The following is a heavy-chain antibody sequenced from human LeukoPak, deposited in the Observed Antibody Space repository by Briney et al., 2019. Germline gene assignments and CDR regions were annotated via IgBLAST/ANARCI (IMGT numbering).Heavy chain of an antibody. V-gene: IGHV3-30-3*01. CDR2: ISYDGSNK. D-gene: IGHD3-16*01. Sequence: PGGSLRLSCAASGFTFSSYAMHWVRQAPGKGLEWVAVISYDGSNKYYADSVKGRFTISRDNSKNTLYLQMNSLRAEDTAVYYCARSIGGVDYWGQGTLVTVSS. J-gene: IGHJ4*02. CDR1: GFTFSSYA. CDR3: ARSIGGVDY.